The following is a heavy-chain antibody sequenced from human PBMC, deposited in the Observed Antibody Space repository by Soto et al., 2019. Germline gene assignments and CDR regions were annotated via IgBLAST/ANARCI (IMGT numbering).Heavy chain of an antibody. CDR1: GYTFTSYY. Sequence: ASVKVSCKASGYTFTSYYMHWVRQAPGQGLEWMGIINPSGGSTSYAQKFQGRVTMTRDTSTSTVYMELSSLRSDDTAVYYCAVGVVGQYYGSGSYYNIWGQGTLVTVSS. J-gene: IGHJ4*02. D-gene: IGHD3-10*01. CDR3: AVGVVGQYYGSGSYYNI. V-gene: IGHV1-46*01. CDR2: INPSGGST.